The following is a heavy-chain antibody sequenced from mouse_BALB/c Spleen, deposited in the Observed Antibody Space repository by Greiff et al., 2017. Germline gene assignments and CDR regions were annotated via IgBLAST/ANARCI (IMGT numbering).Heavy chain of an antibody. V-gene: IGHV1-9*01. CDR1: GYTFSSYW. J-gene: IGHJ4*01. CDR2: ILPGSGST. Sequence: VQLQQSGAELMKPGASVKISCKATGYTFSSYWIEWVKQRPGHGLEWIGEILPGSGSTNYNEKFKGKATFTADTSSNTAYMQLSSLTSEDSAVYYCARKKYGNLGAMDYWGQGTSVTVSS. D-gene: IGHD2-10*02. CDR3: ARKKYGNLGAMDY.